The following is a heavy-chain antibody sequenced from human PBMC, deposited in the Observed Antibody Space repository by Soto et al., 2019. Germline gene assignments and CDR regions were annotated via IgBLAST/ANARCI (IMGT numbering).Heavy chain of an antibody. V-gene: IGHV2-5*02. J-gene: IGHJ4*02. CDR3: AHSPPISSPWGYDY. Sequence: QITLKESGPTPVKPTQTLTLTCTFSGFSLTTSGVGVGWIRQPPGKALEWLALIFWDEDKRYSPSLQSRPTIAKDTSKIQVVLTLTNMAPVDTATYYCAHSPPISSPWGYDYWGQGTLVTVSS. D-gene: IGHD7-27*01. CDR1: GFSLTTSGVG. CDR2: IFWDEDK.